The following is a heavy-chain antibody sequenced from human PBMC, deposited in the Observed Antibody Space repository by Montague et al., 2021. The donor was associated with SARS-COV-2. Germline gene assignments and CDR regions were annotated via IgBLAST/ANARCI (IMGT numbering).Heavy chain of an antibody. J-gene: IGHJ6*02. CDR3: ARDNEHYYSANYYYRMDV. CDR1: GGSISTYY. CDR2: VYYSGST. Sequence: SETLSLTCTVSGGSISTYYWSWIRQPPGKGLEWIGYVYYSGSTNYNPSLKSRVTISVDMSKNQFSLKLSSVTAADTAVYYCARDNEHYYSANYYYRMDVWGQGTTVTVSS. D-gene: IGHD3-22*01. V-gene: IGHV4-59*01.